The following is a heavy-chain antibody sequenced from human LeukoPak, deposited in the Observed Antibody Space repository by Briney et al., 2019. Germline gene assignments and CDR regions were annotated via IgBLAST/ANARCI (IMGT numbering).Heavy chain of an antibody. V-gene: IGHV4-39*02. J-gene: IGHJ4*02. CDR2: IDYSGTT. D-gene: IGHD1-26*01. CDR1: GGSISSSGYY. CDR3: TRDSGSWTVDY. Sequence: SSETLSLTCTVSGGSISSSGYYWGWIRQPPGQGLEWLGTIDYSGTTYHNPSLKSRVTISIDTSKNHLSLKLNSVTAADTAVYYCTRDSGSWTVDYWGQGTLVTVSS.